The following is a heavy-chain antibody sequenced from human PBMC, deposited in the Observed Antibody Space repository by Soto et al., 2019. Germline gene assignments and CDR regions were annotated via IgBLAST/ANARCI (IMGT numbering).Heavy chain of an antibody. CDR2: IDNDGSVT. V-gene: IGHV3-74*01. J-gene: IGHJ5*02. Sequence: GGSLRLSCAASGLSFIGYWMHWVRQAPGKGLVWVSRIDNDGSVTNYADSVEGRFTISRDDAKNTVYLQMNSLRVEDTAVYYCARDTPFNWFNPWGQGILVTVSS. CDR3: ARDTPFNWFNP. CDR1: GLSFIGYW.